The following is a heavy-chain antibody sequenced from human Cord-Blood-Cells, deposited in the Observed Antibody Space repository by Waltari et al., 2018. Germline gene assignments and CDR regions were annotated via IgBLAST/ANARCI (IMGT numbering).Heavy chain of an antibody. J-gene: IGHJ3*02. D-gene: IGHD6-6*01. Sequence: QVQLVQSGAEVKKPGASVKVSCKASGYTFTNYAMHWVRQAPGQRLEWMGWINAGNGNTKYSQKFQGRVTITRDTSASTAYMELSSLRSEDTAVYYCARDKISSSSDAFDIWGQGTMVTVSS. CDR2: INAGNGNT. CDR1: GYTFTNYA. V-gene: IGHV1-3*01. CDR3: ARDKISSSSDAFDI.